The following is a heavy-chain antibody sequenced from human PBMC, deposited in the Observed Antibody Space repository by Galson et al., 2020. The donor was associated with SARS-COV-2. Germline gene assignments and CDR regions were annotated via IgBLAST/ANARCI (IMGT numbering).Heavy chain of an antibody. J-gene: IGHJ6*02. Sequence: TGGSLRLSCAAPGLTFSNSAISWVGQAPGKGLEWVSGISAIGGTTYYADSVKGRFTIYRNNSKNTLFLQRNSLRAEDTDGYYFAKSLGSWSARHYYYGMDVWGQGTTVTVSS. CDR1: GLTFSNSA. V-gene: IGHV3-23*01. D-gene: IGHD7-27*01. CDR3: AKSLGSWSARHYYYGMDV. CDR2: ISAIGGTT.